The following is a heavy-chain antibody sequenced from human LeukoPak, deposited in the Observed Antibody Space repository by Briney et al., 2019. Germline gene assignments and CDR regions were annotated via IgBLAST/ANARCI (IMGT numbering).Heavy chain of an antibody. D-gene: IGHD1-26*01. J-gene: IGHJ4*02. CDR1: GYTFTGYY. CDR3: ARDRDSGSYYDFDY. CDR2: INPNSGGT. Sequence: ASVKVSCKASGYTFTGYYMHWVRQAPGQGLEWMGWINPNSGGTNYAQKFQGRVTMTRDTSISTAYMEPSRLRSDDAAVYYCARDRDSGSYYDFDYWGQGTLVTVSS. V-gene: IGHV1-2*02.